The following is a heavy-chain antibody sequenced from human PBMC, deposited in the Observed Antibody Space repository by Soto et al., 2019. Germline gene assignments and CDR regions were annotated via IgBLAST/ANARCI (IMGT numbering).Heavy chain of an antibody. CDR2: IYHSGST. CDR1: GGSISRGGYS. J-gene: IGHJ4*02. D-gene: IGHD3-16*02. CDR3: ARVYYDYVWGSYRLNLYFDY. V-gene: IGHV4-30-2*01. Sequence: SETRCLTCAVSGGSISRGGYSGSWIRQPPGKGLEWIGYIYHSGSTYYNPSLKSRVTISVDRSKNQFSLKLSSVTAADTAVYYCARVYYDYVWGSYRLNLYFDYWGQGTLVTVSS.